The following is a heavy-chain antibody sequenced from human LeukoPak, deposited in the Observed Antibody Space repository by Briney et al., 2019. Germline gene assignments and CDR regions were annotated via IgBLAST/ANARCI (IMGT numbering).Heavy chain of an antibody. J-gene: IGHJ3*02. D-gene: IGHD6-19*01. CDR1: GGSTGSDY. Sequence: SETLSLTCTVSGGSTGSDYWSWIRQPPGKGLEWIAYVYYSGVTSYNPSLKSRVAISIDTSKNQFSLNLSSVTAADTAVYYCARRSRDSSAWLDAFDIWGQGTMVTVSS. CDR3: ARRSRDSSAWLDAFDI. V-gene: IGHV4-59*08. CDR2: VYYSGVT.